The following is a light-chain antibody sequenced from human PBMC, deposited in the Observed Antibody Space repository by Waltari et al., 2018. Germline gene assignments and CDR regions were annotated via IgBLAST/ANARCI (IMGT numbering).Light chain of an antibody. V-gene: IGLV1-44*01. Sequence: QSVVTQPPSASGTPGQRVTISCSGSSSNIGSKPVNWYQQFPGTTPKLLIHNTNQRPSGVPDRCSGSKSGTSASLAISGLQSEDEADYYCVTWDVTLSGYVFGTGTKVTVL. J-gene: IGLJ1*01. CDR2: NTN. CDR1: SSNIGSKP. CDR3: VTWDVTLSGYV.